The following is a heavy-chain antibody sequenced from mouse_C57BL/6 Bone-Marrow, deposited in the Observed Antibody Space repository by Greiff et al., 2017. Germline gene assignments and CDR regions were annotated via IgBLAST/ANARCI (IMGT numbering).Heavy chain of an antibody. V-gene: IGHV14-4*01. CDR3: TTCVEDYDEDYSAMDY. CDR2: IDPENGDT. J-gene: IGHJ4*01. CDR1: GFNITDDD. D-gene: IGHD2-4*01. Sequence: EVQLQQSGAELVRPGASVKLSCTASGFNITDDDMHWVKQRPEQGLEWIGWIDPENGDTAYAAKFQGKATMTADTSSNTAYLEHSSLTSEATAVYYGTTCVEDYDEDYSAMDYGGQGTSVTVS.